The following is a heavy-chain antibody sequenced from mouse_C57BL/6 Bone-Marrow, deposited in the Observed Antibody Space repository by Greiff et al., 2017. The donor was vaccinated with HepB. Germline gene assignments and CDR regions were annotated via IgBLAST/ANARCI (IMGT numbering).Heavy chain of an antibody. CDR1: GFSLTSYG. Sequence: VQLQESGPGLVQPSQSLSITCTVSGFSLTSYGVHWVRQSPGKGLEWLGVIWSGGSTDYNAAFISRLSISKDNSKSQVFFKMNSLQADDTAIYYCARNSLYYYGSSYDFDYWGQGTTLTVSS. CDR3: ARNSLYYYGSSYDFDY. J-gene: IGHJ2*01. V-gene: IGHV2-2*01. D-gene: IGHD1-1*01. CDR2: IWSGGST.